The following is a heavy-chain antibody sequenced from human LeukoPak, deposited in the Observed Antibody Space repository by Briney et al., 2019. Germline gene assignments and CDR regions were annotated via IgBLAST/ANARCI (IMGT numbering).Heavy chain of an antibody. CDR2: INANSGGT. CDR1: GYTFTGYY. V-gene: IGHV1-2*06. J-gene: IGHJ4*02. CDR3: ARVYYYGSGKHFDY. Sequence: ASVKVSCKASGYTFTGYYMHWVRQAPGQGLEWMGRINANSGGTNYAQKFQGRVTMTRDTSISTAYMELSRLRSDETAVYYCARVYYYGSGKHFDYWGQGTLVTVSS. D-gene: IGHD3-10*01.